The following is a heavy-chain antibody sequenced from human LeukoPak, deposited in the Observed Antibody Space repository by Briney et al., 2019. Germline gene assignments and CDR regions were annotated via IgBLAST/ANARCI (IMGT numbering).Heavy chain of an antibody. J-gene: IGHJ3*02. Sequence: SETLSLTCTVCGGSISSSSYYWGWIRQPPGKGLEWIGSIYYSGSTYYNPSLKSRVTMSVDTSKNQFSLKLSSVTAADTAVYYCARGWELLNDAFDIWGQGTMVTVSS. V-gene: IGHV4-39*01. D-gene: IGHD1-26*01. CDR2: IYYSGST. CDR3: ARGWELLNDAFDI. CDR1: GGSISSSSYY.